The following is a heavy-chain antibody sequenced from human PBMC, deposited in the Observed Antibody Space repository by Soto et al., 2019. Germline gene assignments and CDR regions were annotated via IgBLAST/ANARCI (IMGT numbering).Heavy chain of an antibody. CDR1: GGSISSYY. CDR2: IYYSVST. Sequence: SETLSLTCTVSGGSISSYYWSWIRQPPGKGLEWIGYIYYSVSTNYNPSLKSRVTISVDTSKNQFSLKVSSVTAADTAVYYCARHETLKGDYDYWGQGTLVTVS. J-gene: IGHJ4*02. V-gene: IGHV4-59*08. D-gene: IGHD4-17*01. CDR3: ARHETLKGDYDY.